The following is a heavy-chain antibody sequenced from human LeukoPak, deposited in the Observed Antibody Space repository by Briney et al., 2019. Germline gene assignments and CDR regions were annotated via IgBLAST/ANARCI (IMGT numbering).Heavy chain of an antibody. Sequence: SGPALVKPTQTLTLTCTFSGFSLSTSGMCVSWIRQPPGKALEWLARIDWDDDKYYSTSLKTRLTISKDTSKNQVVLTMTNMDPVEPAPYYWGRIRASGGGHDAFDIWGQGTMVTVSS. D-gene: IGHD3-10*01. CDR2: IDWDDDK. CDR3: GRIRASGGGHDAFDI. V-gene: IGHV2-70*11. CDR1: GFSLSTSGMC. J-gene: IGHJ3*02.